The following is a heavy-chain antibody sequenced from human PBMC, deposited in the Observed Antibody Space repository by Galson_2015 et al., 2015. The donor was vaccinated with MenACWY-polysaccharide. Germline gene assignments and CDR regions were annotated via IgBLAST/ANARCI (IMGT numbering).Heavy chain of an antibody. D-gene: IGHD3-22*01. Sequence: SLRLSCAASGFTFSSFWMSWVRQAPGKGLEWVAIIKQDGSEKYYVDSVKGRFSISRDNAKNSLYLQMNSLRSEDTAVYYCARDPLDSSGYTRGPVFDLWGRGTLVTVSS. CDR2: IKQDGSEK. J-gene: IGHJ2*01. V-gene: IGHV3-7*01. CDR1: GFTFSSFW. CDR3: ARDPLDSSGYTRGPVFDL.